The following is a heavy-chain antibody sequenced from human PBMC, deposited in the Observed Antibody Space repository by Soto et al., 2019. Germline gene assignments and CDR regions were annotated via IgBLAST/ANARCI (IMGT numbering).Heavy chain of an antibody. CDR1: GGSVSSGSYY. CDR3: ARDWVPGYSGYGEAYYYGMDV. CDR2: IYYSGST. J-gene: IGHJ6*02. V-gene: IGHV4-61*01. D-gene: IGHD5-12*01. Sequence: SETLSLTCPVSGGSVSSGSYYWSWIRQPPGKGLEWIGFIYYSGSTSYNPSLKSRVTISVDMSKNQFSLKVTSVTAADTAVYYCARDWVPGYSGYGEAYYYGMDVWGQGTTVTVSS.